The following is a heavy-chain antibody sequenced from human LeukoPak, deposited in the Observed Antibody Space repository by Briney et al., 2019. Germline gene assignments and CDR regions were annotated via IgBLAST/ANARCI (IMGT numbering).Heavy chain of an antibody. CDR1: GGSISSYY. Sequence: SETLSLTCTVSGGSISSYYWSWIRQPPGKGLEWIGYIYYSGSTNYNPSLKSRVTISVDTSKNQFSLKLSSVTAADTAVYYCAREIRWEYFWSGYFDYWGQGTLVTVSS. J-gene: IGHJ4*02. D-gene: IGHD3-3*01. CDR3: AREIRWEYFWSGYFDY. V-gene: IGHV4-59*01. CDR2: IYYSGST.